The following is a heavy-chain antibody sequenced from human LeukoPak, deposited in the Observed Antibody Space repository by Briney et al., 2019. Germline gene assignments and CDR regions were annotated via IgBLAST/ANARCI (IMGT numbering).Heavy chain of an antibody. J-gene: IGHJ4*02. D-gene: IGHD6-19*01. CDR2: INPNSGGT. CDR3: AAVLRAGKQWLADY. Sequence: ASVKVSCKASGYTFTGYYMHWVRQAPGQGLEWMGWINPNSGGTNYAQKFQERVTITRDMSTSTAYMELSSLRSEDTAVYYCAAVLRAGKQWLADYWGQGTLVTVSS. CDR1: GYTFTGYY. V-gene: IGHV1-2*02.